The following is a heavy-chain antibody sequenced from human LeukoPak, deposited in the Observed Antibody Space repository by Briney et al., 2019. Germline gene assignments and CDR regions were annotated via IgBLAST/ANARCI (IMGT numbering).Heavy chain of an antibody. D-gene: IGHD5-12*01. J-gene: IGHJ4*02. V-gene: IGHV1-2*02. CDR3: AREYSASEH. CDR1: GYTLVGYY. CDR2: IDPYTGNT. Sequence: ASVKVSCKASGYTLVGYYLHWVRQAPGQGLEWMAWIDPYTGNTHYAQKFQGRITVTRDTSVSTTYMVLTWLTSDDTARYYCAREYSASEHWGQGTLVTVSS.